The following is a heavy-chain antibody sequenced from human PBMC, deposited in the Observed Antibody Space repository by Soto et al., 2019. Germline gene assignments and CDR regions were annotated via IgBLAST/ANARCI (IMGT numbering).Heavy chain of an antibody. V-gene: IGHV5-10-1*01. CDR1: GYSFTSYC. J-gene: IGHJ6*02. Sequence: GESLKISCKGSGYSFTSYCISWVRQMPGKGLEWMGRIDPSDSYTNYSPSFQGHVTISADKSISTAYLQWSSLKASDTAMYYCASAQQPFYYYYGMDVWGQGTTVTVSS. CDR2: IDPSDSYT. CDR3: ASAQQPFYYYYGMDV. D-gene: IGHD6-13*01.